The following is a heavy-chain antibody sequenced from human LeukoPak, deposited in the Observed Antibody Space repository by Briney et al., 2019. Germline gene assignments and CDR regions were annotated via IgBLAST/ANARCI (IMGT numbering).Heavy chain of an antibody. D-gene: IGHD1-26*01. CDR1: GYTFTGYY. V-gene: IGHV1-69*02. CDR2: IIPILGIA. J-gene: IGHJ4*02. CDR3: ARRVGATSEEVHFDY. Sequence: SVKVSCKASGYTFTGYYMHWVRQAPGQGLEWMGRIIPILGIANYAQKFQGRVTITADKSTSTAYMELSSLRSEDTAVYYCARRVGATSEEVHFDYWGQGTLVTVSS.